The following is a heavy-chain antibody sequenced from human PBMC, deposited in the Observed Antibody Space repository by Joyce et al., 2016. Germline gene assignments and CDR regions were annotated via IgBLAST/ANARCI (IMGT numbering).Heavy chain of an antibody. CDR1: VVTFEDYG. CDR2: MNWNDGRK. Sequence: EMQLVESGGGVVRPGGSLRLCCAASVVTFEDYGMRWVRLTPGKGLDRVYDMNWNDGRKTDADSVKGRFTISRENARNSLYLQMNSLRTEDTALYYCAIGRFLGAFDVWGQGTVVTVSS. CDR3: AIGRFLGAFDV. D-gene: IGHD3-3*01. V-gene: IGHV3-20*04. J-gene: IGHJ3*01.